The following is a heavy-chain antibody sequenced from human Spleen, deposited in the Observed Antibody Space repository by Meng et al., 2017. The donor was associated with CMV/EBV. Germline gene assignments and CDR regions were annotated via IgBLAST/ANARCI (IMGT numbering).Heavy chain of an antibody. CDR2: LYYTGIT. CDR3: AREWPKYQPDY. D-gene: IGHD2-2*01. Sequence: LRLSCTVSGDSISSISSSDYYWGWIRQPPGKGLEWIGTLYYTGITYYNPSLKSRVTISVDTSKNQLSLQLSSVTAADTAVYYCAREWPKYQPDYWGQGTLVTRLL. J-gene: IGHJ4*02. V-gene: IGHV4-39*07. CDR1: GDSISSISSSDYY.